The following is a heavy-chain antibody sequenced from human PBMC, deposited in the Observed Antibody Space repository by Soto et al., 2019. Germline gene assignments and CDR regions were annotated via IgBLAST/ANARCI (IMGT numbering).Heavy chain of an antibody. CDR3: ARASYSSGWYWSYFDY. J-gene: IGHJ4*02. CDR1: GGSISSGGYY. V-gene: IGHV4-31*03. D-gene: IGHD6-19*01. Sequence: SETLSLTCTVSGGSISSGGYYWSWIRQHPGKGLEWIGYIYYSGSTYYNPSLKSRVTISVDTSKNQFSLKLSSVTAADTAVYYCARASYSSGWYWSYFDYWSQGTLVTVSS. CDR2: IYYSGST.